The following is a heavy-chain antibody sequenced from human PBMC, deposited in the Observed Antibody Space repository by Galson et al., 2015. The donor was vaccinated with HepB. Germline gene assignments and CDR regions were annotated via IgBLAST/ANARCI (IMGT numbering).Heavy chain of an antibody. J-gene: IGHJ6*02. Sequence: SLRLSCAASGFTFSSYGMRWVRQAPGKGLEWVAVISYDGSNKYYADSVQGRFSISRDNSKNTLYLQMNSLRAEDTAVYYCAKRPTGSSSALGEYGMGVWGQGTTVTVSS. D-gene: IGHD3-16*01. CDR1: GFTFSSYG. CDR2: ISYDGSNK. CDR3: AKRPTGSSSALGEYGMGV. V-gene: IGHV3-30*18.